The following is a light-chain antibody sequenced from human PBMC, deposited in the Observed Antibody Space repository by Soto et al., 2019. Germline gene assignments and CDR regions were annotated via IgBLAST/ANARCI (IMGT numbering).Light chain of an antibody. CDR3: QQYYSAPLA. CDR2: WAS. J-gene: IGKJ4*01. Sequence: DIVMTQSPDSLAVSLGERATINCKSSQSVLSSSNNKNYLTWYQQKPGQPPKMLIYWASTRESGVPDRFSGSGSGTDFTLTISSLQAEDVARYYCQQYYSAPLAFGGGTKVELK. CDR1: QSVLSSSNNKNY. V-gene: IGKV4-1*01.